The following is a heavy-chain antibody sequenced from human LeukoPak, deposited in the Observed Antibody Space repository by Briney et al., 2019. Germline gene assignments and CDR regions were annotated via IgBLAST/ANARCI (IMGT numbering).Heavy chain of an antibody. CDR2: INHSGST. J-gene: IGHJ4*02. CDR1: GGSLSGYY. V-gene: IGHV4-34*01. D-gene: IGHD5-18*01. CDR3: ARGIQLWLRDFAY. Sequence: PSETLSLTCAVYGGSLSGYYWSWIRQPPAKGLEWIGEINHSGSTNYNPSLKSRVTISVDTSKNQFSLKLGSATAAGTAVYYCARGIQLWLRDFAYWGRVTLVAVSS.